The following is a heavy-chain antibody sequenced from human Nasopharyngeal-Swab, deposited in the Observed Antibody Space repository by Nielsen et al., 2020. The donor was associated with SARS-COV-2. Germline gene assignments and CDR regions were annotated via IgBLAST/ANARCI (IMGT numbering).Heavy chain of an antibody. J-gene: IGHJ3*02. D-gene: IGHD2-21*02. CDR3: ARDAHVIGPDFDAFDI. CDR2: ISSSGAST. CDR1: GFTFSNYA. Sequence: GESLKISCAASGFTFSNYAMSWVRQAPGKGLEWVSGISSSGASTYYADSVKGRFTISRDNSQTTLYLQVNSLRAEDTALFYCARDAHVIGPDFDAFDIWGQGTMVTVSS. V-gene: IGHV3-23*01.